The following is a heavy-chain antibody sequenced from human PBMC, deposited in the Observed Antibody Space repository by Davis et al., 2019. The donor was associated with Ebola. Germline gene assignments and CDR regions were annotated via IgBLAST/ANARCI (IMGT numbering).Heavy chain of an antibody. CDR1: GFTFSSYA. Sequence: GESLKISCAASGFTFSSYAMSWVRQAPGKGLEWVSAISGSGGSTYYADSVKGRFTISRDNSKNTLYLQMNSLRAEDTAVYYCAKPYCTNGVCYFDYWGQGTLVTVSS. CDR2: ISGSGGST. V-gene: IGHV3-23*01. CDR3: AKPYCTNGVCYFDY. D-gene: IGHD2-8*01. J-gene: IGHJ4*02.